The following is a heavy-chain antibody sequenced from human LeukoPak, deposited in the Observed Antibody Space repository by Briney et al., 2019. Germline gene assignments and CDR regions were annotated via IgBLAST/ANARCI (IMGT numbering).Heavy chain of an antibody. CDR1: GYTFTSYG. CDR3: ARSVFWTYYYDSSGYGPPDY. V-gene: IGHV1-18*03. D-gene: IGHD3-22*01. J-gene: IGHJ4*02. Sequence: ASVKVSCKASGYTFTSYGISWVRQAPGQGLEWMGWISAYNDNTNYAQKLQGRVTMTTDTSTSTAYMELRSLRSDDMAVYYCARSVFWTYYYDSSGYGPPDYWGQGTLVTVSS. CDR2: ISAYNDNT.